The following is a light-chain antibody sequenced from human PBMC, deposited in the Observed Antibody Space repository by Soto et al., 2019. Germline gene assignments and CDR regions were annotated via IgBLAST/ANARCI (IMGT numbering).Light chain of an antibody. CDR1: QSVSSY. V-gene: IGKV3-11*01. CDR2: DAS. J-gene: IGKJ4*01. Sequence: EIVLTQSPATLSLSPGERATLSCRTSQSVSSYLAWFQQNPGQPPRLLIYDASNRATGIPARFSGSGSGTDFTLTISSLEPEDFAVYYCQQRRNWPLTFGGGTKVEIK. CDR3: QQRRNWPLT.